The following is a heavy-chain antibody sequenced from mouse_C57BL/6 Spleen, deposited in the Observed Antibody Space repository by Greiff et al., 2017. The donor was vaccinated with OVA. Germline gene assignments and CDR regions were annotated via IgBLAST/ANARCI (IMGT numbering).Heavy chain of an antibody. CDR1: GFNITDDY. V-gene: IGHV14-4*01. D-gene: IGHD1-1*01. Sequence: EVQLQQSGAELVRPGASVKLSCTASGFNITDDYMHWVKQRPEQGLEWIGWFDPENGDTEYASKFQGKATITADTSSHTAYLQLSSLTSEDTAVYYCTLYYGSGYWYFDVWGTGTTVTVSS. CDR2: FDPENGDT. CDR3: TLYYGSGYWYFDV. J-gene: IGHJ1*03.